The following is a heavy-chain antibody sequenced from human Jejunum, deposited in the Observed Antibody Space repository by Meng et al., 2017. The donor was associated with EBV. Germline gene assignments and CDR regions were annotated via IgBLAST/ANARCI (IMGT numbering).Heavy chain of an antibody. Sequence: QLHLRGSGPGVVKPAATLSLPCTVSVGSTSSSSYYWGRIRQPPGKGLEWIGTYYNSGSTYYNPSLKSRVTISVDTSKNQFSLKLISVTAADTAAYYCARQGPSGRTFDYWGQGTLVTVSS. V-gene: IGHV4-39*01. CDR2: YYNSGST. D-gene: IGHD1-26*01. CDR3: ARQGPSGRTFDY. CDR1: VGSTSSSSYY. J-gene: IGHJ4*02.